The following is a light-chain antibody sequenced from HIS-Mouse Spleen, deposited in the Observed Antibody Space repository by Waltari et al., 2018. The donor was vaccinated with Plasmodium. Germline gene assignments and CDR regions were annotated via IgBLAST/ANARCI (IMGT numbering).Light chain of an antibody. V-gene: IGLV3-10*01. CDR2: EDS. CDR3: YSTDSSGNHRGV. CDR1: AVPKNN. J-gene: IGLJ3*02. Sequence: SYELTQPPSVSVSPGQTARITCPGNAVPKNNPYCYQQKSGQAPVLVIYEDSKRPPGIPERFSGSRSGTMATLTISGAQVEDEADYYCYSTDSSGNHRGVFGGGTKLTVL.